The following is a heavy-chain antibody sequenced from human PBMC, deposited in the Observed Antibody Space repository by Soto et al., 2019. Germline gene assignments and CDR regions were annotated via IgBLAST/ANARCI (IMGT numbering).Heavy chain of an antibody. V-gene: IGHV1-2*04. D-gene: IGHD2-8*01. CDR3: ARGDSTGCSNGVCSFFYNHDMDV. CDR1: GYIFAKYG. J-gene: IGHJ6*02. Sequence: ASVKVSCKTSGYIFAKYGISWVRQAPGQGLEWLGRINPKSGGTSTAQKFQGWVTMTTDTSISTASMELTRLTSDDTAIYYCARGDSTGCSNGVCSFFYNHDMDVWGQGTTVTVSS. CDR2: INPKSGGT.